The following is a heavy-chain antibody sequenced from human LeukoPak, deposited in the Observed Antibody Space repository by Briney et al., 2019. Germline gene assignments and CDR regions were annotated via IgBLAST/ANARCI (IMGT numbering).Heavy chain of an antibody. D-gene: IGHD3-16*01. CDR3: ASSRGTFNWFDP. J-gene: IGHJ5*02. CDR2: IYTSGST. V-gene: IGHV4-4*07. Sequence: SETLSLTCTVSGGSISSYYWSWIRQPAGKGLEWIGRIYTSGSTNYNPSLKSRVTMSVDTSKNQFSLKLSSETAADTAVYYCASSRGTFNWFDPWGQGTLVTVSS. CDR1: GGSISSYY.